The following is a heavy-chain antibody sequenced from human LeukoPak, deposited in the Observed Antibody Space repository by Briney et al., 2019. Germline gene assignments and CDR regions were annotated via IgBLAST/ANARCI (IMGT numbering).Heavy chain of an antibody. Sequence: GGSLRLSCAASGFTFSTFAMIWVRQPPGKGLEWVSSIFPSGGEIRYADSVRGRFTISRDNSKSTLSLQMNSLRAEDTAIYYCATYRQVLLPFESWGQGTLVTVSS. CDR1: GFTFSTFA. V-gene: IGHV3-23*01. J-gene: IGHJ4*02. D-gene: IGHD2-8*02. CDR3: ATYRQVLLPFES. CDR2: IFPSGGEI.